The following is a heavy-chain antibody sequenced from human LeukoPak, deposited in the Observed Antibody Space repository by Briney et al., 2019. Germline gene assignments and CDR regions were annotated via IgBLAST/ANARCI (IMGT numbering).Heavy chain of an antibody. V-gene: IGHV1-18*01. J-gene: IGHJ4*02. D-gene: IGHD3-10*01. Sequence: ASVKVSCKVSGYTLTELSMHWVRQAPGQGLEWMGWISAYNGNTNYAQKLQGRVTMTTGTSTSTAYMELRSLRSDDTAVYYCARDRGAVWFGELVSWGQGTLVTVSS. CDR3: ARDRGAVWFGELVS. CDR2: ISAYNGNT. CDR1: GYTLTELS.